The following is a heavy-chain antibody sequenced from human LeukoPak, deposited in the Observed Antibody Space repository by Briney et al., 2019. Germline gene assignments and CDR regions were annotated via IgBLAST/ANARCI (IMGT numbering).Heavy chain of an antibody. Sequence: ASVKVSCKASGYTFTSYDINWVRQATGQGLEWMGWMNPNSGNTGYAQKFQGRVTMTRNTSISTAYMELSSLRSEDTAVYYCARGGRGGVRMAVAGRLFDPWGQGTLVTVSS. CDR3: ARGGRGGVRMAVAGRLFDP. J-gene: IGHJ5*02. CDR1: GYTFTSYD. CDR2: MNPNSGNT. D-gene: IGHD6-19*01. V-gene: IGHV1-8*01.